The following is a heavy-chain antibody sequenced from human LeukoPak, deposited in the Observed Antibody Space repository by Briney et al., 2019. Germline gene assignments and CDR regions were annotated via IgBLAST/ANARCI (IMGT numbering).Heavy chain of an antibody. CDR2: FTSSGNT. V-gene: IGHV3-23*01. CDR3: AKGDYGDCY. J-gene: IGHJ4*02. Sequence: GESLKISCTGSGFTFSNYAVAWVRQAPGKGLEWVSSFTSSGNTYYADSVKGRFTVSRDNSKSTLYMQMTSLRAEDTAVYYCAKGDYGDCYWGQGTLVTVSS. D-gene: IGHD4-17*01. CDR1: GFTFSNYA.